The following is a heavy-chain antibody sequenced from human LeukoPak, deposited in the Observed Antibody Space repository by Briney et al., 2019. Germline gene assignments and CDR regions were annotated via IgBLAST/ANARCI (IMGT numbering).Heavy chain of an antibody. D-gene: IGHD1-1*01. V-gene: IGHV1-18*01. CDR3: ARDRPSYDPVQQIDAFDI. J-gene: IGHJ3*02. CDR2: ISAYNGNT. CDR1: GYTFTSYG. Sequence: ASVTVSCKASGYTFTSYGISWVRQAPGQGLEWMGWISAYNGNTNYAQKLQGRVTMTTDTSTSTAYMELRSLRSDDTAVYYCARDRPSYDPVQQIDAFDIWGQGTMVTVSS.